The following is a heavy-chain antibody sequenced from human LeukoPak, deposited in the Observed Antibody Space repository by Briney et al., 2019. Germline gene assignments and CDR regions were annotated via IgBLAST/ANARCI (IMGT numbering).Heavy chain of an antibody. D-gene: IGHD3-10*01. J-gene: IGHJ6*02. Sequence: ASVKVSCKVSGNTLSELSIHWVRQTPGEGREWMGGFDPEDGETIYAEKFQARVTMTEDTSTDTAYMQLTNLRSEDTAVYFCATEAELAWAPYYYGLDVWGQGTTVTVSS. CDR3: ATEAELAWAPYYYGLDV. CDR2: FDPEDGET. CDR1: GNTLSELS. V-gene: IGHV1-24*01.